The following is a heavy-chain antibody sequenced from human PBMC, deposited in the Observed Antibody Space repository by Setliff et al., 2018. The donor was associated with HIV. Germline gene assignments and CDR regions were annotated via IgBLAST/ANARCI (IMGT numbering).Heavy chain of an antibody. V-gene: IGHV1-18*04. CDR1: GYTFSSYG. CDR2: INPYSGKT. J-gene: IGHJ5*02. D-gene: IGHD3-3*01. Sequence: ASVKVSCKASGYTFSSYGISWVRQTPGQGLEWMGWINPYSGKTKYAQNLQGRVTMTTDTSTSTADMELRSLRSDDTAVYYCARGHLDYNFWDEVLGNWFDPWGQGTLVTVSS. CDR3: ARGHLDYNFWDEVLGNWFDP.